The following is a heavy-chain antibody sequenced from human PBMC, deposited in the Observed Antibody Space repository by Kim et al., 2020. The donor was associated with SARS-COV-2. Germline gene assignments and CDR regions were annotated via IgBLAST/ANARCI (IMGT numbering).Heavy chain of an antibody. V-gene: IGHV3-7*01. Sequence: GGSLRLSCAASGFTFSSYWMSWVRQAPGKGLEWVANIKQDGSEKYYVDSVKGRFTISRDNAKNSLYLQMNSLRAEDTAVYYCARVGVYGSGSYYNPSVAFDIWGQGTMVTVSS. CDR1: GFTFSSYW. D-gene: IGHD3-10*01. CDR3: ARVGVYGSGSYYNPSVAFDI. CDR2: IKQDGSEK. J-gene: IGHJ3*02.